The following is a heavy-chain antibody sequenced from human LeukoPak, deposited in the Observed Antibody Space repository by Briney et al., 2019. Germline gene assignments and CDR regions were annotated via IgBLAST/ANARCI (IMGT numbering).Heavy chain of an antibody. CDR3: AKLGTLRYFDRRGYSDY. Sequence: GGSLTLSCAASGCTFSSYAMHGVRQAPGKGVEGVAVISYDGSNKYYADSVKGRFTISRDNSKNTLYLQMNSLRADDTAVYYCAKLGTLRYFDRRGYSDYWGQGTLVTVSS. J-gene: IGHJ4*02. CDR1: GCTFSSYA. D-gene: IGHD3-9*01. V-gene: IGHV3-30-3*02. CDR2: ISYDGSNK.